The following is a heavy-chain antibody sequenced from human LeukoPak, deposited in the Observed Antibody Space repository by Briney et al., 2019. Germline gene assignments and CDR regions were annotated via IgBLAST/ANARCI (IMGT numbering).Heavy chain of an antibody. CDR2: ISGSGGST. J-gene: IGHJ4*02. V-gene: IGHV3-23*01. Sequence: GGSLRLSCAASGFTFSSYAMSWVRQAPGKGLEWVSAISGSGGSTYYADSVKGRFTISRDNSKNTLYLQMNSLRAEDTAVYYCARVLRDLGYCSSTSCTGTYYFDYWGQGTLVTVSS. D-gene: IGHD2-2*01. CDR3: ARVLRDLGYCSSTSCTGTYYFDY. CDR1: GFTFSSYA.